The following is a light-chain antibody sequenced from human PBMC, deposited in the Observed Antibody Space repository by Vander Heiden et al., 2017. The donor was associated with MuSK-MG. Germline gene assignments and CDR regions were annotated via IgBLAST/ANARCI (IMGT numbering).Light chain of an antibody. V-gene: IGKV1-5*03. J-gene: IGKJ1*01. CDR1: QRIGSW. Sequence: DIQMTQSPSILSAAVVDTVAITCRATQRIGSWLAWYQQTPGKAPKLLISKASSLETGVPSRFSGSGSGTEFTLTISSLQPDDFATYYCQQFNSYSWTFGQGTKVDIK. CDR2: KAS. CDR3: QQFNSYSWT.